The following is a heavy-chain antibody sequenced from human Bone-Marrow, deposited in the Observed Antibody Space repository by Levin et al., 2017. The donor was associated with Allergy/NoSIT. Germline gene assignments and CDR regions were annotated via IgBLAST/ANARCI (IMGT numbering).Heavy chain of an antibody. CDR3: ARDRAAAGSHWFDT. Sequence: SCTVSGGSISTYYWSWVRQPPGKGLEWIGYIFYTGSTNYKASLASRVSISVDTAKNLFSLKLSSVTAADTAIYYCARDRAAAGSHWFDTWGQGTLVTVSS. CDR2: IFYTGST. CDR1: GGSISTYY. V-gene: IGHV4-59*01. D-gene: IGHD6-13*01. J-gene: IGHJ5*02.